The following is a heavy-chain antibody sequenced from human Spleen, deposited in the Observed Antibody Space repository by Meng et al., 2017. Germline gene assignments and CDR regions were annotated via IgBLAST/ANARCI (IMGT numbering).Heavy chain of an antibody. CDR1: GGTFSSYA. J-gene: IGHJ4*02. V-gene: IGHV7-4-1*02. CDR2: INTNTGNP. D-gene: IGHD5-24*01. Sequence: ASVKVSCKASGGTFSSYAISWVRQAPGQGLEWMGWINTNTGNPTYAQGFTGRFVFSLDTSVSTTYLQISSLKAEDTAVYYCARDQGRDGYNYGYWGQGTLVTVSS. CDR3: ARDQGRDGYNYGY.